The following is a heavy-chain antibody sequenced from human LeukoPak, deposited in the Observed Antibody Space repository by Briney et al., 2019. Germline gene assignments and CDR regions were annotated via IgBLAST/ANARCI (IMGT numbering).Heavy chain of an antibody. CDR2: IYYSGRT. Sequence: SETLSLTCNVSGGSVSNTGSYWGWIRQPPGKGLEWIGSIYYSGRTCHNPSLKSRVTISVDTSKSHFSLQVNSVTAADTGVYYCARLKGSVDYMDVWGKGVTVIVSS. D-gene: IGHD3-10*01. J-gene: IGHJ6*03. V-gene: IGHV4-39*02. CDR3: ARLKGSVDYMDV. CDR1: GGSVSNTGSY.